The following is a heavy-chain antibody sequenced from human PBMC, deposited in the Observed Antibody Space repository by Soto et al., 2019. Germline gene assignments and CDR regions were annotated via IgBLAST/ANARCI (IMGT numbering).Heavy chain of an antibody. V-gene: IGHV3-30*18. CDR2: ISYDGSNK. J-gene: IGHJ4*02. CDR1: GLTFSRYG. D-gene: IGHD3-22*01. Sequence: PGGSLRLSCAASGLTFSRYGMHWVRQAPGKGLEWAAHISYDGSNKHYAESVKGRFTISRDSSKNTLYLQMNSLRAEDTAVYYYVKDTYYYDSSGYYIFDYWGQGTLVTVSS. CDR3: VKDTYYYDSSGYYIFDY.